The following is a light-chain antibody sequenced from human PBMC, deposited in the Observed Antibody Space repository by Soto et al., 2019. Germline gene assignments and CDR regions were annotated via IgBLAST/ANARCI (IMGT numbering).Light chain of an antibody. Sequence: QSALTQPASVSGSPGQSITISCTGTSSDVGTYKYVSWYQQHPGKAPKLIIYEVTNRPSGVSNRFSGSKSGNTASLTIFGLQAEDEADYYCSSYTISSTLVLFGGGTKLTVL. CDR1: SSDVGTYKY. CDR3: SSYTISSTLVL. J-gene: IGLJ2*01. CDR2: EVT. V-gene: IGLV2-14*01.